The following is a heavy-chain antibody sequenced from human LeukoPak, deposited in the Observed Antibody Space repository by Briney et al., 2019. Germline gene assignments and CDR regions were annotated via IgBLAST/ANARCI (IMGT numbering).Heavy chain of an antibody. CDR2: IWYDGSNT. J-gene: IGHJ4*02. CDR3: TTDRLVAVGITIDFDY. D-gene: IGHD3-10*01. CDR1: GFTFSSYG. Sequence: PGGSLRLSCAASGFTFSSYGLHWVRQAPGKGLGWVAVIWYDGSNTYYPDSVKGRFTISRDDSKNTLYLQMNSLKTEDTAVYYCTTDRLVAVGITIDFDYWGQGTLVTVSS. V-gene: IGHV3-33*01.